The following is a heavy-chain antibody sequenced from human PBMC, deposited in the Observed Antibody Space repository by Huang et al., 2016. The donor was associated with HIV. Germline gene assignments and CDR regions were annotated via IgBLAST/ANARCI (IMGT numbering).Heavy chain of an antibody. CDR2: IYPGDSDT. CDR3: ARQGVGDFVVEPTGLGAFDI. V-gene: IGHV5-51*01. J-gene: IGHJ3*02. D-gene: IGHD2-2*01. Sequence: EVQLVQSGAVVKKPGESLKISCKGSGYTFNGYWIGWVRQMPGKGLEWMCIIYPGDSDTTDSPSFQGQVTISADKSISTAYLPWSGLKASDIAMYYCARQGVGDFVVEPTGLGAFDIWGQGTMVTVSS. CDR1: GYTFNGYW.